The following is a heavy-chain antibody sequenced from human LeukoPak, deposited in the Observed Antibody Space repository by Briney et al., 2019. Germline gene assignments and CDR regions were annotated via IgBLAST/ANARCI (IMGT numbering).Heavy chain of an antibody. J-gene: IGHJ4*02. Sequence: GGSLRLSCAASGFTVSTDHMSWVRQAPGKGLEWVAVSYSGGTSQYAESVKGRFTLSRDNSKNTLDLQMNSLRVEDTALYYCAGVWELSFDYWGQGTLVTVSS. V-gene: IGHV3-53*01. CDR3: AGVWELSFDY. CDR1: GFTVSTDH. D-gene: IGHD1-26*01. CDR2: SYSGGTS.